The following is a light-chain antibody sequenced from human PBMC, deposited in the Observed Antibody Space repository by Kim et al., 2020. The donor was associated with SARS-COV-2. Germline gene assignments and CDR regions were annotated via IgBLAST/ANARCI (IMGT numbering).Light chain of an antibody. Sequence: DIQMTQSPSTLSASVGDRVTISCRASQSVSSWLAWYQQKAGKAPKLLIYDASSLESGVPSRFSGSGSETEFTLTIISLQPDDFATYYCQQYNSYPCTFGQGTKVDIK. J-gene: IGKJ1*01. CDR3: QQYNSYPCT. CDR2: DAS. CDR1: QSVSSW. V-gene: IGKV1-5*01.